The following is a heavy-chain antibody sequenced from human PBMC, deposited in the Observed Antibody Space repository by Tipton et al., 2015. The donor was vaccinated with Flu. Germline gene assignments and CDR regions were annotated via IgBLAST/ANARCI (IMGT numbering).Heavy chain of an antibody. CDR1: GFTFSRYA. CDR2: IGGGGATT. J-gene: IGHJ4*02. Sequence: SLRLSCTASGFTFSRYAMSWVRQAPGKGLEWVSAIGGGGATTYFADSVKGRFTISRDNIRDTLYLQMNCLRAEDTAIYYCARVIPEFVAGLSYWGQGTQVSVSS. CDR3: ARVIPEFVAGLSY. V-gene: IGHV3-23*01. D-gene: IGHD6-19*01.